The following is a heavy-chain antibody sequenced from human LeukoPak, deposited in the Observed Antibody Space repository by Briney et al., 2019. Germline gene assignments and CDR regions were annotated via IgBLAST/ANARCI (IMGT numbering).Heavy chain of an antibody. CDR3: ERVYGYFDY. V-gene: IGHV4-59*01. CDR2: IYYSGST. CDR1: GDSISSYY. D-gene: IGHD3-16*01. Sequence: PSETLSLTCTVSGDSISSYYWSWIRHPPGEGLEWIGYIYYSGSTNYNPSLKSRVTISGDTSKNQFSLKLSSVTVADTAVYYCERVYGYFDYWGQGTLVTVSS. J-gene: IGHJ4*02.